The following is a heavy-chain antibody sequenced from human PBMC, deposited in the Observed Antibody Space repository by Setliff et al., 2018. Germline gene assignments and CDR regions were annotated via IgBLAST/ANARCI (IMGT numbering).Heavy chain of an antibody. Sequence: SCAASGFTFADYAMHWVRQAPGKGLEWVSSINWNSGSVSYVDSVKGRFTISRDNAKNSLYLQMNSLRAEDTAVYYCARVGVAVAGGFDLWGRGTLVTVSS. J-gene: IGHJ2*01. CDR2: INWNSGSV. CDR1: GFTFADYA. V-gene: IGHV3-9*01. CDR3: ARVGVAVAGGFDL. D-gene: IGHD6-19*01.